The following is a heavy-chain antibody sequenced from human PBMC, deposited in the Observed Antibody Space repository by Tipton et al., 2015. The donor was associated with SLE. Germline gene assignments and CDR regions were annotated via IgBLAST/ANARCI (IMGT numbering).Heavy chain of an antibody. D-gene: IGHD3-10*01. CDR2: IDHSRST. V-gene: IGHV4-39*07. CDR3: ARDLLWFGYGMDV. Sequence: TLSLTCTVSGGSISSSDHYWGWIRQPPGKGLEWIGEIDHSRSTNYNPSLKSRVTISRDTSKNQFSLKLGSVTAADTAVYYCARDLLWFGYGMDVWGQGTTVTVSS. CDR1: GGSISSSDHY. J-gene: IGHJ6*02.